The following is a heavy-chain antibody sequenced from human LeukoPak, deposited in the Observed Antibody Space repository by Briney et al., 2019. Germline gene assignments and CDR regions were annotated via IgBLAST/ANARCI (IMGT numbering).Heavy chain of an antibody. D-gene: IGHD2-15*01. V-gene: IGHV3-23*01. CDR2: ISGSGDST. J-gene: IGHJ4*02. Sequence: GGTLRLSCAASGFTFSGYGMSWVRQAPGKGLEWVSGISGSGDSTYYADSVKGRFSIYRDNSNNTLYLQMNSLRAEDTAVYYCAKAGAVVVVAAKYFDYWGQGTLVTVSS. CDR3: AKAGAVVVVAAKYFDY. CDR1: GFTFSGYG.